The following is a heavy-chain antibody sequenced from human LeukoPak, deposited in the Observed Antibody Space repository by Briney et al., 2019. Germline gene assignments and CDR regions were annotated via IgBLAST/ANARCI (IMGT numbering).Heavy chain of an antibody. V-gene: IGHV4-59*01. D-gene: IGHD6-13*01. Sequence: SETLSLTCTVSGGSISSYYWSWIRQPPGKGLEWIGYIYYSRSTNYNPSLKSRVTISIDTSKNQFSLKLNSVTAADTAVYYCASAPIAAAGRPYYFDHWGQGTLVTVSS. J-gene: IGHJ4*02. CDR3: ASAPIAAAGRPYYFDH. CDR2: IYYSRST. CDR1: GGSISSYY.